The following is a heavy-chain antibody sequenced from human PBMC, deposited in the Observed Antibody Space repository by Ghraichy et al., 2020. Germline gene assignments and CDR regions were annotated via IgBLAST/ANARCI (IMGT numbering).Heavy chain of an antibody. D-gene: IGHD3-22*01. CDR3: AREGYYDSSGYSNDAFDI. V-gene: IGHV6-1*01. Sequence: SQTLSLTCAISGDSVSSNSAAWNWIRQSPSRGLEWLGRTYYRSKWYNDYAVSVKSRITINPDTSKNQFSLQLNSVTPEDTAVYYCAREGYYDSSGYSNDAFDIWGQGTMVTVSS. CDR1: GDSVSSNSAA. J-gene: IGHJ3*02. CDR2: TYYRSKWYN.